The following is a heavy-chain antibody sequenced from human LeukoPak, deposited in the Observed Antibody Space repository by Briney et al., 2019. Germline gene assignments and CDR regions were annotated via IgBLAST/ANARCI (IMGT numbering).Heavy chain of an antibody. D-gene: IGHD3-22*01. CDR3: GKDIVDSPHYYDGSGLDY. J-gene: IGHJ4*02. CDR2: ISGDGGST. V-gene: IGHV3-43*02. CDR1: GFSFDDYG. Sequence: GGSLRLSCAASGFSFDDYGMHWVRQVPGKGLEWVSLISGDGGSTYYADSVKGRFTISRDNSKNSLYLQMNSLRTEDTALYYCGKDIVDSPHYYDGSGLDYWGQGTLVTVSS.